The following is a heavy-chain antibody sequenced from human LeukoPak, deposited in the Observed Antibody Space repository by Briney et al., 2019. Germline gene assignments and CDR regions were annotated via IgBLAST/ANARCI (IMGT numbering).Heavy chain of an antibody. D-gene: IGHD6-19*01. J-gene: IGHJ4*02. CDR2: INQDGSEK. Sequence: PGGSLRLSCAASGFTFSSYLMSWVRQAPGKGLEWVANINQDGSEKYYVDSVKGRFTISRDNAKNSLYLQMNSLRAEDTAVYYCARDRKGSSGWYGNDYWGQGTLVTVSS. V-gene: IGHV3-7*01. CDR3: ARDRKGSSGWYGNDY. CDR1: GFTFSSYL.